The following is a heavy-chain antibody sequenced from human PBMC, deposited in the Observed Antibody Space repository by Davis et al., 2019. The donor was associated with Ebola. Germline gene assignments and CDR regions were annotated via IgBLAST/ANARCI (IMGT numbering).Heavy chain of an antibody. J-gene: IGHJ4*02. Sequence: AASVKVSCKASGYTFTRYYIQWVRQAPGQGLEWMGWINAGNGNTKYSQKFQGRVTITRDTSATTAYMELSSLRSEDTAVFYCARGGSYYSFFDYWGQGTLVTVSS. CDR2: INAGNGNT. V-gene: IGHV1-3*01. D-gene: IGHD1-26*01. CDR1: GYTFTRYY. CDR3: ARGGSYYSFFDY.